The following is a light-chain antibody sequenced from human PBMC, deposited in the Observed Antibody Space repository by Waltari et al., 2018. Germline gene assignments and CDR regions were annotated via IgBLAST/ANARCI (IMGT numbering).Light chain of an antibody. V-gene: IGKV1-9*01. CDR2: AAS. Sequence: IQLTQSPSSLSASVGDRVTITCRASQDISNYLAWYQQKPGKAPNLLIYAASTLQSGVPSRFSGSGFGTGFTLTISRLQPEDFASYYCQHLDSYPFSFGPATKVDIK. CDR1: QDISNY. CDR3: QHLDSYPFS. J-gene: IGKJ3*01.